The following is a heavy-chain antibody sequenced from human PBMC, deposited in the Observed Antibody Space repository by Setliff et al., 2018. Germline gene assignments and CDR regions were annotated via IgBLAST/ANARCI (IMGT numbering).Heavy chain of an antibody. D-gene: IGHD6-13*01. J-gene: IGHJ4*02. CDR2: IHYSGST. CDR1: GGSISTDH. CDR3: ARGVAPRGPAD. V-gene: IGHV4-59*08. Sequence: SETLSLTCSVSGGSISTDHWSWIRQPPEKGLEWIAYIHYSGSTNYNPSLKSRVTISVDTSKNQFTLKLSSVTAADTAVYYCARGVAPRGPADWGQGTLVTVSS.